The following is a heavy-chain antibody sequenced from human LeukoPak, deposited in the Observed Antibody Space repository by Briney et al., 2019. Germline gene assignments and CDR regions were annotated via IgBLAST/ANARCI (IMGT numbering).Heavy chain of an antibody. CDR1: GYTFTGYY. J-gene: IGHJ4*02. CDR2: INPNSGGT. Sequence: ASVKVSCKASGYTFTGYYMHWVRQAPGQGLEWMGRINPNSGGTNYAQKFQGRVTVTRDTSISTAYMELSRLGSDDTAVYYCARDRTHYYDSSGYQGYWGQGTLVTVSS. CDR3: ARDRTHYYDSSGYQGY. D-gene: IGHD3-22*01. V-gene: IGHV1-2*06.